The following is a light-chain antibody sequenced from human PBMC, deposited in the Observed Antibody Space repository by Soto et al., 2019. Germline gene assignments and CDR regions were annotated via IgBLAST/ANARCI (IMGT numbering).Light chain of an antibody. V-gene: IGKV3-15*01. CDR2: GAS. Sequence: EIVLTQSPATLSLSQGERTTLXXRASQSVSTSLAWYQQKPGQAPRXIIYGASTRAAGIPARFSGSGAGTDFTLTISSLQSEDFAVYYCQQYNNWPQTFDQGTRLEIK. CDR3: QQYNNWPQT. J-gene: IGKJ5*01. CDR1: QSVSTS.